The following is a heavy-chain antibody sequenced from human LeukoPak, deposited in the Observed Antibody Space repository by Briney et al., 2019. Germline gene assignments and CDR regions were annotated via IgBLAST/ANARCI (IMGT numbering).Heavy chain of an antibody. V-gene: IGHV1-18*01. CDR1: GYTFSMYG. J-gene: IGHJ3*02. D-gene: IGHD6-13*01. CDR2: ISANNGNT. Sequence: ASVKVSCKTSGYTFSMYGISWVRQAPGQGLEYMGWISANNGNTKYSQKFQGRVTMTTDTSTSTAYMELRSLRSDDTAVYYCAKQQLDNDAFDIWGQGTMVTVSS. CDR3: AKQQLDNDAFDI.